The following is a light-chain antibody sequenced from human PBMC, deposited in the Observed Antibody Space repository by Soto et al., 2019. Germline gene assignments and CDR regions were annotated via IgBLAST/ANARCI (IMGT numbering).Light chain of an antibody. CDR2: DVT. V-gene: IGLV2-14*01. J-gene: IGLJ1*01. CDR1: SSDVGANNY. Sequence: QSALTQPASVSGSPGQSITISCTGTSSDVGANNYVSWYQQHPGKAPKLMIYDVTHRPSGISNRFSGSKSGNTASLTISGLQAEDEADYYCSSYTSSSTLYVFGTGTKVTVL. CDR3: SSYTSSSTLYV.